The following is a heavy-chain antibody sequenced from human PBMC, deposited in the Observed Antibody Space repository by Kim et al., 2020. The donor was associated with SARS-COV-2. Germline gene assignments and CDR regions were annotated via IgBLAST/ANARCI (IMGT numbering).Heavy chain of an antibody. CDR2: ISYDGSNK. V-gene: IGHV3-30*04. CDR1: GFTFSSYA. J-gene: IGHJ6*02. Sequence: GGSLRLSCAASGFTFSSYAMHWVRQAPGKGLEWVAVISYDGSNKYYADSVKGRFTISRDNSKNTLYLQMNSLRAEDTAVYYCARDKGDDYGPILYYYYGMDVWGQGTTVTVSS. CDR3: ARDKGDDYGPILYYYYGMDV. D-gene: IGHD4-17*01.